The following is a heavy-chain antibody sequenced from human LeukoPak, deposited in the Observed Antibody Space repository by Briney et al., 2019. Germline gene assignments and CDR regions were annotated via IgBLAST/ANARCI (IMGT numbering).Heavy chain of an antibody. CDR2: IRYDGSNK. J-gene: IGHJ3*02. CDR3: ARPCGGDCSDAFDI. Sequence: GGSLRLSCAASGFTFSSYGMHWVRQAPGKGLEWVAFIRYDGSNKYYADSVKGRFTISRDNSKNTLYLQMNSLRAEDTAVYYCARPCGGDCSDAFDIWGQGTMVTVSS. CDR1: GFTFSSYG. V-gene: IGHV3-30*02. D-gene: IGHD2-21*02.